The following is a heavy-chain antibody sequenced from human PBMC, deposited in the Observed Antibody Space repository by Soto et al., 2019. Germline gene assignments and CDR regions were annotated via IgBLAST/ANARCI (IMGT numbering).Heavy chain of an antibody. CDR3: ARDLGIVDTMKGAFDI. CDR2: IIPILGIA. CDR1: GGTFSSYT. J-gene: IGHJ3*02. D-gene: IGHD5-12*01. V-gene: IGHV1-69*08. Sequence: QVQLVQSGAEVKKPGSSVKVSCKASGGTFSSYTISWVRQAPGQGLEWMGRIIPILGIANYAQKFQGRVTITADKSTSTAYMELSSLRSEDRAVYYCARDLGIVDTMKGAFDIWGQGTMVTVSS.